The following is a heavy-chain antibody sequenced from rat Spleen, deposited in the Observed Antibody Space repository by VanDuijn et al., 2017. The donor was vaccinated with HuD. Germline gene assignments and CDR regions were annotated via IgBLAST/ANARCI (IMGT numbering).Heavy chain of an antibody. CDR1: GFTFSSFP. V-gene: IGHV5-46*01. J-gene: IGHJ4*01. Sequence: EVQLVESGGGLVQPGRSMRLSCAASGFTFSSFPMAWVRQAPTKGLEWVATITSGGSNTYYPDSVKGRFTISRDNAKSTLYLQMDSLRSEDTATYYCAKGGAYYSGYVMDAWGQGASVTVSS. CDR2: ITSGGSNT. CDR3: AKGGAYYSGYVMDA. D-gene: IGHD1-1*01.